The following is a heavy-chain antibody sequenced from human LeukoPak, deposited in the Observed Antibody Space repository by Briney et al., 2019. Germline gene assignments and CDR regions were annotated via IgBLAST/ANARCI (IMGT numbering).Heavy chain of an antibody. V-gene: IGHV4-30-2*01. D-gene: IGHD1-1*01. Sequence: SQTLSLTRAVSGGSISSGGYSWSWIRQPPGKSLEWIGYIYHSGSTYYNPSLKSRVTISVDRSKNQFSLKLSSVTAADTAVYYCAREDWNHAFDIWGQGTMVTVSS. CDR3: AREDWNHAFDI. J-gene: IGHJ3*02. CDR2: IYHSGST. CDR1: GGSISSGGYS.